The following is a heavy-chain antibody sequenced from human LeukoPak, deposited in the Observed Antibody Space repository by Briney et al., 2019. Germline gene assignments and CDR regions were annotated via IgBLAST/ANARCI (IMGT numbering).Heavy chain of an antibody. CDR2: INSDGSST. CDR1: GFTFSNYL. J-gene: IGHJ3*02. Sequence: GGSLRLSCAASGFTFSNYLMHWVRQAPGKGLVWVSRINSDGSSTNYADSVKGRFTISRDNAKNTLYLQMNSLRAEDTAVYYCARVVFDAFDIWGQGTMVTVSS. V-gene: IGHV3-74*01. CDR3: ARVVFDAFDI.